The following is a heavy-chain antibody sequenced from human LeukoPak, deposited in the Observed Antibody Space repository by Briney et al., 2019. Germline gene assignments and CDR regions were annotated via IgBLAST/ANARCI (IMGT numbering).Heavy chain of an antibody. J-gene: IGHJ4*02. CDR1: GFTFSSYA. CDR2: ISGSGSST. D-gene: IGHD5-18*01. V-gene: IGHV3-23*01. CDR3: AKSGYNYGNFDY. Sequence: GGSLRLSCAASGFTFSSYAMSWVRQTPGKGLEWASTISGSGSSTYYADSVKGRFTISRDNSKNTLYLQMNSLRAEDTAVYYCAKSGYNYGNFDYWGQGTLVTVSS.